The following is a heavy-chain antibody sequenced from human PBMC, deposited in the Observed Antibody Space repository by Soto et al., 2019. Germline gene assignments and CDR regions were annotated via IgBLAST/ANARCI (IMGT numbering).Heavy chain of an antibody. J-gene: IGHJ4*02. CDR3: ARGLLLWFGELLSPVDY. Sequence: EVQLVESGGGLVKPGGSLRLSCAASGFTFSSYSMNWVRQAPGNGLEWVSYISSSSSYIYYADSVKGRFTISRDNAKNSLYLQMNSLRAEDTAVYYCARGLLLWFGELLSPVDYWGQGTLVTVSS. D-gene: IGHD3-10*01. V-gene: IGHV3-21*01. CDR1: GFTFSSYS. CDR2: ISSSSSYI.